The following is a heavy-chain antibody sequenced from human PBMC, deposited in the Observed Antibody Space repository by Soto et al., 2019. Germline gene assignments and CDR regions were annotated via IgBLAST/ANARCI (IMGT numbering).Heavy chain of an antibody. J-gene: IGHJ6*02. Sequence: QVQLVQSGAAMQQPGASVRVSCKASGGTFSKYAFSWVRQAPGQGLERLGGTIPMFGTPNYAQKFQGRVASSADEATATVYMELSGLRSEDTAVYFCARPLRDRNYYYGMAVWGQGTTVTVSS. CDR2: TIPMFGTP. CDR1: GGTFSKYA. D-gene: IGHD3-22*01. V-gene: IGHV1-69*01. CDR3: ARPLRDRNYYYGMAV.